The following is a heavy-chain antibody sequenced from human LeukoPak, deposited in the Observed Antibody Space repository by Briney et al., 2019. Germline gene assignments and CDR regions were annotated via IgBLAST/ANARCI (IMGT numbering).Heavy chain of an antibody. CDR2: STPIFGTA. J-gene: IGHJ4*02. CDR1: GGTFSSYA. D-gene: IGHD7-27*01. Sequence: SVKVSCKASGGTFSSYAISWVRQAPGQGLEWMGRSTPIFGTANYAQKFQGRVTITTDESTSTAYMELSSLRSEDTAVYYCASLGPYFDYWGQGALVTVSS. CDR3: ASLGPYFDY. V-gene: IGHV1-69*05.